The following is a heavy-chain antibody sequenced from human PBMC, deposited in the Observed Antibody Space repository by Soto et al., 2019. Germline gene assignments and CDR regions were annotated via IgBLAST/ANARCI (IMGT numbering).Heavy chain of an antibody. J-gene: IGHJ4*02. D-gene: IGHD6-13*01. CDR1: GGCFVGYY. Sequence: SETLSLTCAVYGGCFVGYYWSWIRQPPGKGLEWIWEINHSGSTNYNPSLKSRVTISVDTSKNPFSLKLSSVTAADTAVYYCTRGVAAAGNNDLLLAYYFDYWGQGTLVTVSS. CDR3: TRGVAAAGNNDLLLAYYFDY. CDR2: INHSGST. V-gene: IGHV4-34*01.